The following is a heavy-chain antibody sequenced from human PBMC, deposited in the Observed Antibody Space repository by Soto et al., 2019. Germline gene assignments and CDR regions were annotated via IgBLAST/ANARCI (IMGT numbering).Heavy chain of an antibody. CDR2: ISGSGGST. J-gene: IGHJ3*02. Sequence: EVQLLESGGGLVQPGGSLRLSCAASGFTFSSYAMSWVRKAPGKGLEWVSAISGSGGSTYCADSVKGRFTISRDNSKNTLYQQMNSLRAEDTAVYYCAKDRRRAVADPDAFDILGQGTMVTVSS. D-gene: IGHD6-19*01. V-gene: IGHV3-23*01. CDR3: AKDRRRAVADPDAFDI. CDR1: GFTFSSYA.